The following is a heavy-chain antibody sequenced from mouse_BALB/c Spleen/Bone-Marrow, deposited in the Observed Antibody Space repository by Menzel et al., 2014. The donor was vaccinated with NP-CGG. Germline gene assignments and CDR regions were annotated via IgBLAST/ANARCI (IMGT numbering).Heavy chain of an antibody. Sequence: VQLQQSGTVLAGPGASVKMSCKASGYTFTIYWMHWVKQRPGQGLEWIGAIYPGNSDTSYNQKFKGKAKLTAVTSTSTAYMELSSLTNEDSAVYYCTRSMGFYYAMDYWGQGTSVTVSS. CDR2: IYPGNSDT. CDR1: GYTFTIYW. CDR3: TRSMGFYYAMDY. J-gene: IGHJ4*01. D-gene: IGHD2-3*01. V-gene: IGHV1-5*01.